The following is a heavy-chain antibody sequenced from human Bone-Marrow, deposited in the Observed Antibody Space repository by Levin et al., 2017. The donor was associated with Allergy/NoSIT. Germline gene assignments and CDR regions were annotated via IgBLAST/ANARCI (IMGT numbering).Heavy chain of an antibody. CDR3: ARVWPAAGYWYLDL. V-gene: IGHV3-74*01. CDR1: GFTFSSYY. D-gene: IGHD6-13*01. Sequence: SCAASGFTFSSYYMHWVRQAPGKGLVWVSRITSDGSGTGYADSVKGRFTISRDNAKNTLYLQMNSLRAEDTAVYYCARVWPAAGYWYLDLWGRGTVVTVSS. CDR2: ITSDGSGT. J-gene: IGHJ2*01.